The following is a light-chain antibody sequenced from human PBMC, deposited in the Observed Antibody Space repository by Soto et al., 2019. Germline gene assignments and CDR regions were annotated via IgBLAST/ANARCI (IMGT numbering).Light chain of an antibody. CDR3: SSYTSSDTLEV. CDR1: SRDVGDSNY. J-gene: IGLJ1*01. V-gene: IGLV2-14*01. Sequence: QSALILPASVSGSPGKSITISCTGTSRDVGDSNYVSWYQHHPHRAPNLLIYEVSDRPSGVSSRFSGSKSGNTASLTISGLQAEDEADYYCSSYTSSDTLEVFGVGTKVTVL. CDR2: EVS.